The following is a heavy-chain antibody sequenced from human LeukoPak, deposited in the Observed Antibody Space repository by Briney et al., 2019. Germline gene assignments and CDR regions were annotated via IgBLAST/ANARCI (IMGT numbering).Heavy chain of an antibody. D-gene: IGHD3-10*01. CDR3: ARSYYYGSGSYYDY. CDR2: IYTSGST. CDR1: GGSISSYY. J-gene: IGHJ4*02. V-gene: IGHV4-4*07. Sequence: PSETLSLTCTVSGGSISSYYWSWIRQPAGKGLDWSGRIYTSGSTNYNPSLKSRVTISVDTSKNQFSLKLSSVTAADTAVYYCARSYYYGSGSYYDYWGQGSLVTVSS.